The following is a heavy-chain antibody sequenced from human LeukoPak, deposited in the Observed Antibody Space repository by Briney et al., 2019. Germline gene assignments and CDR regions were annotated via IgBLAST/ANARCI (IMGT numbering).Heavy chain of an antibody. Sequence: SETLSLTCTVSGGSIGSGYYWAWIRQPPGKGLEWIGSIHYGGTTHYNPSLQSRVTISADTSKNQFALDLRSVTAADTAVYYCARGPGITIFGVVSGMDVWGQGTTVTVSS. CDR2: IHYGGTT. D-gene: IGHD3-3*01. V-gene: IGHV4-39*01. CDR3: ARGPGITIFGVVSGMDV. CDR1: GGSIGSGYY. J-gene: IGHJ6*02.